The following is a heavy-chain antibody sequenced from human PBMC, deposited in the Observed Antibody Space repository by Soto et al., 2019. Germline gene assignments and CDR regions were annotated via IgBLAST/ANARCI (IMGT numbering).Heavy chain of an antibody. CDR1: GGSISNYY. V-gene: IGHV4-59*01. D-gene: IGHD3-10*01. CDR3: ARARISMVREVIKYNMDV. J-gene: IGHJ6*02. Sequence: QVQLQESGPGLVKPSETLSLTCTVSGGSISNYYWSWIRQPPGKGLEWIGYIYDSGSTNSKPSLQNRVTISVDTSKNQFARKLRAVTAADTAIYYCARARISMVREVIKYNMDVWGQGTTVIVSS. CDR2: IYDSGST.